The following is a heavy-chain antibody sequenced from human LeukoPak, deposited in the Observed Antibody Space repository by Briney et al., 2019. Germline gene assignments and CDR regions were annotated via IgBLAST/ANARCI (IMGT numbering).Heavy chain of an antibody. V-gene: IGHV3-74*01. CDR2: VNGVGTDK. Sequence: PGGSLRLSCAASGFTFSRHYMHWVRQAPGKGLVWVSRVNGVGTDKIYADSVKGRFTISRDNAKNTLYLQMNSLRVEDTAMYYXXXXXXXXDFDXWGQGVLVT. CDR3: XXXXXXXDFDX. J-gene: IGHJ5*01. CDR1: GFTFSRHY. D-gene: IGHD3-3*01.